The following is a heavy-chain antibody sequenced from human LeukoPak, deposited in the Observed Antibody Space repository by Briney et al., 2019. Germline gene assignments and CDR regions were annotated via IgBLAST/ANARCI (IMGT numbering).Heavy chain of an antibody. D-gene: IGHD3-10*01. Sequence: SETLSLTCTVSGGSISSYYWSWIRQPPGKGLEWIGYIYYSGSTNYNPSLKSRVTISVDTSKNQFSLKLSSVTAADTAVYYCASGYYYGSYFDYWGQGTLVTVSS. CDR2: IYYSGST. CDR1: GGSISSYY. J-gene: IGHJ4*02. V-gene: IGHV4-59*01. CDR3: ASGYYYGSYFDY.